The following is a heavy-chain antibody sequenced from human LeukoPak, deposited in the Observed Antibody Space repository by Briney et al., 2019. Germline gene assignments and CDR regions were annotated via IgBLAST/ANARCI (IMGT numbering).Heavy chain of an antibody. CDR1: GYTFTGYY. CDR2: INPNSGGT. Sequence: ASVKVSCKASGYTFTGYYMHWVRQAPGQGLEWMGWINPNSGGTNYAQKFQGRVTMTRDTSISTAYMELSRLRSDDTAVYYCARRVDYYDSSGYRLGWFDPWGQGTLVTVSS. D-gene: IGHD3-22*01. V-gene: IGHV1-2*02. CDR3: ARRVDYYDSSGYRLGWFDP. J-gene: IGHJ5*02.